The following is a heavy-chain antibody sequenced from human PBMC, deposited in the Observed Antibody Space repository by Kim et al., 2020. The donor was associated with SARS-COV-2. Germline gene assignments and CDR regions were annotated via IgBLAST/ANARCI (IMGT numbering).Heavy chain of an antibody. J-gene: IGHJ5*02. Sequence: SETLSLTCAVYGGSFSGYYWSWIRQPPGKGLEWIGEINHSGSTNYNPSLKSRVTISVDTSKNQFSLKLSSVTAADTAVYYCARDRAGSSWTRGWFDPWGQGTLVTVSS. V-gene: IGHV4-34*01. CDR3: ARDRAGSSWTRGWFDP. CDR1: GGSFSGYY. D-gene: IGHD6-13*01. CDR2: INHSGST.